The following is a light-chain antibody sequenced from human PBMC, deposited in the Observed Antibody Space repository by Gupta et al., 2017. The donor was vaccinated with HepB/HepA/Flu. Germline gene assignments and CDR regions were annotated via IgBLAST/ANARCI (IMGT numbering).Light chain of an antibody. V-gene: IGKV1-12*01. CDR2: VVS. CDR1: QDISRW. Sequence: DIQVTQSPSSVSASVGDRVTITCRASQDISRWLAWYQQKPGKAPKLLIYVVSSLQSGVPSRFSGSGSGTDFTLTISSLQPEDFATYYCQQVNRLPLTFGQGTRLEIK. J-gene: IGKJ5*01. CDR3: QQVNRLPLT.